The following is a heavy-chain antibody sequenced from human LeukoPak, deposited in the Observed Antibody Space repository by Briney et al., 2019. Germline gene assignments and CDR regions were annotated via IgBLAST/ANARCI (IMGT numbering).Heavy chain of an antibody. CDR2: IQSKTYGEGT. V-gene: IGHV3-49*04. J-gene: IGHJ4*02. Sequence: GGSLRLSCTPSGLTFGDYGMSWVRQAPGKGLEWVSFIQSKTYGEGTQYAASVKGRFTISRDDSKSIAYLQTNSLKTEDTAVYYCTRNTAMVTGVWDYWGQGTLVTVSS. D-gene: IGHD5-18*01. CDR1: GLTFGDYG. CDR3: TRNTAMVTGVWDY.